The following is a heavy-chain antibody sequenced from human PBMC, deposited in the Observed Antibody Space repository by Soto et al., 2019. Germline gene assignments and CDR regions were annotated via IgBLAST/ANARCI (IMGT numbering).Heavy chain of an antibody. D-gene: IGHD3-10*01. Sequence: PGGCLRLSCAASGFTFSSYSMNWVRQAPGKGLEWVSYISSSSTIYYADSVKGRFTISRDNAKNSLYLQMNSLRDEDTAVYYCARDLYSYGSGSYHYYYGMDVWGQGTTVTVSS. CDR3: ARDLYSYGSGSYHYYYGMDV. V-gene: IGHV3-48*02. J-gene: IGHJ6*02. CDR2: ISSSSTI. CDR1: GFTFSSYS.